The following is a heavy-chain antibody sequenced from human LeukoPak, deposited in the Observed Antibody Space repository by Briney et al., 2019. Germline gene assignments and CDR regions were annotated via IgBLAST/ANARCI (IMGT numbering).Heavy chain of an antibody. J-gene: IGHJ4*02. D-gene: IGHD6-19*01. V-gene: IGHV3-7*01. CDR1: GFTFSNYW. CDR2: IKEDGSRI. Sequence: GGSLRLSCAGTGFTFSNYWMNWVRQAPGKGLEWVANIKEDGSRINYVDSVKGRFTISRDNAKNSVYLQMDNLRAEDTAVYYCVGSSGWLFDHWGQGSLVAVSS. CDR3: VGSSGWLFDH.